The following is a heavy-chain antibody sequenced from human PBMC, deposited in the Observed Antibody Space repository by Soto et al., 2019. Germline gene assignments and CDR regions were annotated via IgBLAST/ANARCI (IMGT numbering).Heavy chain of an antibody. CDR2: IIPIFGTA. Sequence: QVQLVQSGAEVKKPGSSVTVSCKASGGTFSSYAISWVRQAPGQGLEWMGGIIPIFGTANYAQKFQGRVTITADKSTSTAYMELSSLRSEDTAVYYCARAQGVRYSSGWYGGEYYFDYWGQGTLVTVSS. J-gene: IGHJ4*02. CDR1: GGTFSSYA. D-gene: IGHD6-19*01. CDR3: ARAQGVRYSSGWYGGEYYFDY. V-gene: IGHV1-69*06.